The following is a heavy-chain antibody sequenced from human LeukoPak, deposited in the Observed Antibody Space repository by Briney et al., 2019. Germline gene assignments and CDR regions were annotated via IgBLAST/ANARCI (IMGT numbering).Heavy chain of an antibody. CDR1: GGSFSGYY. Sequence: SETLSLTCAVYGGSFSGYYWSWIRQPPGKGLEWIGEINHSGSTNYNPSLKSRVTISVDTSKNQFSLRLSSVTAADTAVYYCARQWDLDAFDIWGQGTMVTVSS. J-gene: IGHJ3*02. V-gene: IGHV4-34*01. CDR2: INHSGST. CDR3: ARQWDLDAFDI. D-gene: IGHD1-26*01.